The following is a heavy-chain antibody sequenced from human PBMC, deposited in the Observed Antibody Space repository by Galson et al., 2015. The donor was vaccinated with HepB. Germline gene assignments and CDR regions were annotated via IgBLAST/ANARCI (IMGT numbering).Heavy chain of an antibody. CDR3: ARWPGSYYNESLYYYYGMDV. Sequence: QSGAEVKKPGESLRISCKGSGYSFTSYWISWVRQMPGKGLEWMGRIDPSDSYTNYSPSFQGHVTISADKSISTAYLQWSSLKASDTAMYYCARWPGSYYNESLYYYYGMDVWGQVTTVTVSS. D-gene: IGHD3-10*01. V-gene: IGHV5-10-1*01. CDR1: GYSFTSYW. CDR2: IDPSDSYT. J-gene: IGHJ6*02.